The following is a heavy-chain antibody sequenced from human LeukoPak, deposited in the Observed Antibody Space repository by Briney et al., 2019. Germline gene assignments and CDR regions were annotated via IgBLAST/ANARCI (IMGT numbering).Heavy chain of an antibody. CDR3: ARDGRILPQYYFDY. CDR2: ISYDGSNK. V-gene: IGHV3-30-3*01. Sequence: PGRSLRLSCAASGFTFSSYAMHRVRQAPGKGLEWVAVISYDGSNKYYADSVKGRFTISRDNSKNTLYLQMNSLRAEDTAVYYCARDGRILPQYYFDYWGQGTLVTVSS. D-gene: IGHD2-15*01. CDR1: GFTFSSYA. J-gene: IGHJ4*02.